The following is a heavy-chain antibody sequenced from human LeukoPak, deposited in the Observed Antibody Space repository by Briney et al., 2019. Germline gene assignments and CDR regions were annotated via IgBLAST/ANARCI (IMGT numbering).Heavy chain of an antibody. V-gene: IGHV4-61*02. CDR1: GDSISSGDYY. J-gene: IGHJ4*02. Sequence: PSETLSLTCTVSGDSISSGDYYWSWIRQPAGKGLEWIGRISSSGSTNYNPSLKSRVTISVDTSNNQLSLKLSSVTAADTAVYYCARGTSGPSPPALGYWGQGTLVTVSS. CDR3: ARGTSGPSPPALGY. D-gene: IGHD2-15*01. CDR2: ISSSGST.